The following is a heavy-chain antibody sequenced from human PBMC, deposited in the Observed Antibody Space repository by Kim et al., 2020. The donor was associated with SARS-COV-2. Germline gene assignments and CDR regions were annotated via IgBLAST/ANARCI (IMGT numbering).Heavy chain of an antibody. CDR2: IYYSGST. V-gene: IGHV4-39*01. CDR1: GGSISSSSYY. Sequence: SETLSLTCTVSGGSISSSSYYWGWIRQPPGKGLEWIGSIYYSGSTYYNPSLKSRVTISVDTSKNQFSLKLSSVTAADTAVYYCARHNRRAAAGEDDAFDIWGQGTMVTVSS. CDR3: ARHNRRAAAGEDDAFDI. D-gene: IGHD6-13*01. J-gene: IGHJ3*02.